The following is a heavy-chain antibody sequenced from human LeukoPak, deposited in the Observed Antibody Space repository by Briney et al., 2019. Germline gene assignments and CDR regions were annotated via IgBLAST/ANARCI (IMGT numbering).Heavy chain of an antibody. CDR2: ISSSGTYT. Sequence: GGSLRFSCAAPGFTFNDYYMSWIRQAPGKGLEWVSYISSSGTYTNYVDSVKGRFTISRDNAKNSLYLQMNSLRAEDTAVYFCASCSSCYEYYYYGMDVWGKGTTVTVSS. D-gene: IGHD2-15*01. CDR1: GFTFNDYY. CDR3: ASCSSCYEYYYYGMDV. J-gene: IGHJ6*04. V-gene: IGHV3-11*06.